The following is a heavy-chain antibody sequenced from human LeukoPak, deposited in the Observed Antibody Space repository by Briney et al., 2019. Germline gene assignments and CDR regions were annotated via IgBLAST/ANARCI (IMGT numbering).Heavy chain of an antibody. V-gene: IGHV4-39*07. J-gene: IGHJ4*02. CDR1: GRSIISSSYY. CDR2: IYYSGSN. Sequence: PSETLSLTCTVSGRSIISSSYYGGWIRQPPGKGLEWIGSIYYSGSNYYNPSLKSRVTISVDPSKNPFSLKLSSVAGADTAVYYCARPRGSSSFAGRRLDYWGQGTLVTVSS. CDR3: ARPRGSSSFAGRRLDY. D-gene: IGHD6-13*01.